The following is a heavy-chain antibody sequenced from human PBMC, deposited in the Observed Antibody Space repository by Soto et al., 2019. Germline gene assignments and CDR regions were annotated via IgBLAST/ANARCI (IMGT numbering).Heavy chain of an antibody. CDR1: GASISGSTYY. CDR2: VDYGGIT. CDR3: VRHRVSYMLTGAFDP. V-gene: IGHV4-39*01. Sequence: LQESGPGLLKPSETLSLTCSVSGASISGSTYYWGWLRQPAGKGLEWIGSVDYGGITYYSPSLKSRLSIYVASSRTHFSLRLSSVTAADTALYYCVRHRVSYMLTGAFDPWGQGILVSVSS. J-gene: IGHJ5*02. D-gene: IGHD3-9*01.